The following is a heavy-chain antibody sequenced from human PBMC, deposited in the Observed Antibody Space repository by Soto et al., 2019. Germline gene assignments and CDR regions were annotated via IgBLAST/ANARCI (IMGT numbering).Heavy chain of an antibody. CDR2: IYYSGST. CDR3: ARALGLLPGGYWHGWFDP. V-gene: IGHV4-31*03. J-gene: IGHJ5*02. D-gene: IGHD3-22*01. CDR1: GGSISSGFYY. Sequence: SETLSLTCTVSGGSISSGFYYWSWIRQHPGKGLEWIGYIYYSGSTYYNPSLKSRVTISVDTSKNQFSLKLSSVTAADTAVYYCARALGLLPGGYWHGWFDPWGQGTLVTVS.